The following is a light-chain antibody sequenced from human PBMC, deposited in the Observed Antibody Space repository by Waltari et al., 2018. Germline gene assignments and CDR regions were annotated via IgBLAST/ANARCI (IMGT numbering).Light chain of an antibody. V-gene: IGKV1-9*01. J-gene: IGKJ5*01. CDR1: QAIRLY. CDR3: QRCLVFPAT. CDR2: AAS. Sequence: DIQLTQSPSFLSASVGASVTITCRASQAIRLYIAWYQQKPGRAPSLLIYAASTLQVGVPSRFSGSGDDTEFTLTISGLQPEDSATYYCQRCLVFPATFGQGTRLEIK.